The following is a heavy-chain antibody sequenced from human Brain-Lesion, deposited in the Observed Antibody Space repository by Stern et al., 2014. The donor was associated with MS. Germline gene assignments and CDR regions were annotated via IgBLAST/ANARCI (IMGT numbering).Heavy chain of an antibody. CDR2: IYASGNT. J-gene: IGHJ4*02. D-gene: IGHD4-17*01. CDR1: GGPISSHSYY. V-gene: IGHV4-61*02. CDR3: ARDYGDLEFDL. Sequence: QLQLQESGPGLVKPSQTLSLTCTVSGGPISSHSYYWSWIRQPAGKGLEWIGRIYASGNTNYNPSLKSRVSISVDTSKNQLSLRLSSVPASDTAVYYCARDYGDLEFDLWGQETLVTVSS.